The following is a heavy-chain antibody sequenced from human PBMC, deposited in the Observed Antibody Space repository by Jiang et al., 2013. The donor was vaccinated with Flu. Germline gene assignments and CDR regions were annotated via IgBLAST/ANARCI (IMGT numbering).Heavy chain of an antibody. J-gene: IGHJ4*02. CDR1: GFTFSSYA. Sequence: QLVESGGGVVQPGRSLRLSCAASGFTFSSYAMHWVRQAPGKGLEWVAVISYDGSNKYYADSVKGRFTISRDNSKNTLYLQMNSLRAEDTAVYYCARDGGFYDILTGSGYFDYWGQGTLVTVSS. V-gene: IGHV3-30-3*01. CDR3: ARDGGFYDILTGSGYFDY. CDR2: ISYDGSNK. D-gene: IGHD3-9*01.